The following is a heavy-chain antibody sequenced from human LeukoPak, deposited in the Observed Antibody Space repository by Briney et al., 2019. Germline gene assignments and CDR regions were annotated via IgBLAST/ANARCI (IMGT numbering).Heavy chain of an antibody. CDR2: IYTSGST. CDR3: ARVFSNYGAGYFDY. CDR1: GGSISSYD. Sequence: SETLSLTCTVSGGSISSYDWSWIRQPAGKGLEWIGRIYTSGSTNYNPSLKSRVTISVDTSKNQFSLKLSSVTAADTAVYYCARVFSNYGAGYFDYWGQGTLVTVSS. D-gene: IGHD4-11*01. V-gene: IGHV4-4*07. J-gene: IGHJ4*02.